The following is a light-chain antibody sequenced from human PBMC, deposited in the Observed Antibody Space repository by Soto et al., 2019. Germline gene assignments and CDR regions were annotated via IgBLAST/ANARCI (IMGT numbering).Light chain of an antibody. Sequence: QSALTQPPSASGSHGQSVTISGTGTNSDVGGSNYVSWYQQHPVKAPKLMIYEVTKRPSGVPDRFSGSRSGNTASLTVSGLQAEDDADYYCISNVGGTKLKIFGGVTKLTVL. V-gene: IGLV2-8*01. CDR2: EVT. J-gene: IGLJ2*01. CDR3: ISNVGGTKLKI. CDR1: NSDVGGSNY.